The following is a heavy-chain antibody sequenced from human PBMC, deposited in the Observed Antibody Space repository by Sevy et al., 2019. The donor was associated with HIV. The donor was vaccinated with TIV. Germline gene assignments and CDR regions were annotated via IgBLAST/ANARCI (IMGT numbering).Heavy chain of an antibody. D-gene: IGHD3-10*01. J-gene: IGHJ6*02. CDR1: GFTFSNSW. Sequence: GGSLRLSCVASGFTFSNSWMNWVRQAPGKGLEWVALISFYGSNKEYADSVKGRFTISRDNSKNTVYLQMSSLKPEDTAVYYCAKDAFEVRGVLSSRGMPTYYHAMDLWGQGTTVTVSS. CDR2: ISFYGSNK. V-gene: IGHV3-30*18. CDR3: AKDAFEVRGVLSSRGMPTYYHAMDL.